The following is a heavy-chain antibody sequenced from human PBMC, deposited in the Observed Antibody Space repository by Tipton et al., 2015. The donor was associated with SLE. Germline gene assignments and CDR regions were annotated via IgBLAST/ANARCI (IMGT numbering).Heavy chain of an antibody. J-gene: IGHJ6*03. CDR1: GGSISSKNYY. V-gene: IGHV4-39*07. CDR2: IHYSGST. Sequence: TLSLTCTVSGGSISSKNYYWGWIRQPPGKGLEWIGSIHYSGSTYDNPSFKSRVTISVDTSKNQFSLELSSVTAADTAVYYCAREVHYYMDVWGKGTTVTVSS. CDR3: AREVHYYMDV.